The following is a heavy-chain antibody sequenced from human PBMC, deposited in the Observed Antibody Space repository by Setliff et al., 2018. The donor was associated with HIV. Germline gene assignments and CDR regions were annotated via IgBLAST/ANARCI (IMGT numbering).Heavy chain of an antibody. CDR2: IYPGDSDT. Sequence: GESLKISCKGSGYTFTSYWIGWVRQMPGKGLEWMGIIYPGDSDTKYSPSFQGRVTISADKSINTAYLQWSSLQASDTAMYYCARRASKASLDYWGQGTLVTVSS. J-gene: IGHJ4*02. CDR1: GYTFTSYW. V-gene: IGHV5-51*01. CDR3: ARRASKASLDY.